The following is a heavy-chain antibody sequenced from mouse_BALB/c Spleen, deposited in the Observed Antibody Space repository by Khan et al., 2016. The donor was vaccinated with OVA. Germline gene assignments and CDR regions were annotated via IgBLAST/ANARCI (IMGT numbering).Heavy chain of an antibody. CDR3: TRLAYYYDSEGFAY. Sequence: EVELVESGGDLVKPGGSLKLSCAASGFTFSTYGMSWVRQTPDKRLEWVATVSTGGTYTYYEDSVTGRFTISRDNAKNTLYLQMSGLKSEDTAMFYCTRLAYYYDSEGFAYWGQGTLVTVSA. D-gene: IGHD1-1*01. V-gene: IGHV5-6*01. CDR2: VSTGGTYT. CDR1: GFTFSTYG. J-gene: IGHJ3*01.